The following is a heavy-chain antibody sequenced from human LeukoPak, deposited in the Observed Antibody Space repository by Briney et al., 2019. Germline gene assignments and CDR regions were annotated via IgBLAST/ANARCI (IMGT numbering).Heavy chain of an antibody. J-gene: IGHJ4*02. CDR1: GGSFSGYY. CDR2: TNHSGST. D-gene: IGHD3-10*01. Sequence: PETLSLTCAVYGGSFSGYYWSWIRQPPGKGLEWIGETNHSGSTNYNPSLKSRVTISVDTSKDQFSLKLSSVTAADTAVYYCARGGNYYGSGSYNDYWGQGTLVTVSS. CDR3: ARGGNYYGSGSYNDY. V-gene: IGHV4-34*01.